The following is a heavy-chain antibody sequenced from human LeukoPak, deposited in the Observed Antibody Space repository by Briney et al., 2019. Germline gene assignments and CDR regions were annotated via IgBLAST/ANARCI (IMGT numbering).Heavy chain of an antibody. CDR1: GYTFTGYY. CDR2: INPNSGDT. J-gene: IGHJ4*02. D-gene: IGHD3-22*01. Sequence: ASVKVSCKASGYTFTGYYMHWVRQAPGQGLEWMGRINPNSGDTNYAQKFQGRVTMTRDTSISTAYMELSRLRSDDTAVYYCARGHGRYYYDSSGADYWGQGTLVTVSS. CDR3: ARGHGRYYYDSSGADY. V-gene: IGHV1-2*06.